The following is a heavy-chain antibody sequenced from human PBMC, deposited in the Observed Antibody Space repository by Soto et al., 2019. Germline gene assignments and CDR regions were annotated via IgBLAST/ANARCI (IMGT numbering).Heavy chain of an antibody. CDR1: GYTFTSYD. V-gene: IGHV1-8*01. Sequence: QVQLVQSGAEVKKPGASVKVSCKASGYTFTSYDINWVRQATGQGLEWMGWMNPNSGNTGYAQKFEGRVTMTRNTSISTAYMELSSLRSEDTAVYYCARGAAYYDYIWVSYRYDAFDIWGQGTMVTVSS. CDR2: MNPNSGNT. CDR3: ARGAAYYDYIWVSYRYDAFDI. D-gene: IGHD3-16*02. J-gene: IGHJ3*02.